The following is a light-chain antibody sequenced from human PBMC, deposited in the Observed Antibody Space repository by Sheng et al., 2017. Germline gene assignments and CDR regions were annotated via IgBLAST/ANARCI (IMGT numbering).Light chain of an antibody. J-gene: IGLJ1*01. CDR3: VSHTTSGTYV. CDR2: DVT. V-gene: IGLV2-14*03. Sequence: QSALTQPASVSGSPGQSITISCTGTSSDVAAFDYVSWYQHHPGKVPKAMIYDVTYRPSGVSSRFSGSKSGNTASLTTSGLQADDEADYYCVSHTTSGTYVFGTGTKVTVL. CDR1: SSDVAAFDY.